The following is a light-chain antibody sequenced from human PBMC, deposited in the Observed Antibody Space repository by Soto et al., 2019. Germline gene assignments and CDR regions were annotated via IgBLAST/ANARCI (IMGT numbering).Light chain of an antibody. CDR3: QKYNNAPWT. CDR2: TAS. CDR1: QGISNY. J-gene: IGKJ1*01. Sequence: DLQMTQSPSSLSASVGDRVTITSRASQGISNYLAWYQQKPGKVPKLLIYTASTLQSGVPSRFSGSGSGTEFTLTISSLQPEDVATYYCQKYNNAPWTFGQGTKVDIK. V-gene: IGKV1-27*01.